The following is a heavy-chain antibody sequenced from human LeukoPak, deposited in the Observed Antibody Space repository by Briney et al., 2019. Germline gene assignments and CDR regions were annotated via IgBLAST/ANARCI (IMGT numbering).Heavy chain of an antibody. V-gene: IGHV4-34*01. Sequence: KPSETLSLTCAVYGVSFSGYYWSWIRQPPGKGLEWIGEINHSGSTNYNPSLKSRVTISVDTSKNQFSLKLSSVTAADTAVYYCARNGDYLGYWGQGTLVTVSS. CDR1: GVSFSGYY. J-gene: IGHJ4*02. CDR2: INHSGST. CDR3: ARNGDYLGY. D-gene: IGHD4-17*01.